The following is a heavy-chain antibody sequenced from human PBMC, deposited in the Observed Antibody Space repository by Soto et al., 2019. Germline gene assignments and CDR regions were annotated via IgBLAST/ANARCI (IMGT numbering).Heavy chain of an antibody. J-gene: IGHJ4*02. Sequence: QVQLAESGGGVVQPGRSLRLSCAASGFTFSSYGMHWVRQAPGKGLEWVAVISYDGNNKYYADSVKGRFTISRDNFKNTLYLQMDSLRAEDTAMYYCAKDHLETTVTTPSYWGQGTLVTVSS. CDR3: AKDHLETTVTTPSY. CDR2: ISYDGNNK. CDR1: GFTFSSYG. V-gene: IGHV3-30*18. D-gene: IGHD4-17*01.